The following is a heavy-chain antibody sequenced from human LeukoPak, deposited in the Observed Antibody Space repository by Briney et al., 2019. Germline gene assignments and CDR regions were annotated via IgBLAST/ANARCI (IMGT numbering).Heavy chain of an antibody. CDR2: ISGSGGST. J-gene: IGHJ4*02. Sequence: PGGSLRLSCAASGFTVSSNYMSWVRQAPGKGLEWVSAISGSGGSTYYADSVKGRFTISRDNSKNTLYRQMNSLRAEDTAVYFCAKRGVVIRVILVGFHKEAYYFDSWGQGALVTVSS. V-gene: IGHV3-23*01. D-gene: IGHD3-22*01. CDR3: AKRGVVIRVILVGFHKEAYYFDS. CDR1: GFTVSSNY.